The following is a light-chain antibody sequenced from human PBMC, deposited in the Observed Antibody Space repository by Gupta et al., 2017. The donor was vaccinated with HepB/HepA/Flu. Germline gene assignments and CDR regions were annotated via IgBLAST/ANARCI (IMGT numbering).Light chain of an antibody. V-gene: IGLV2-14*03. CDR1: SSDVGRSNH. Sequence: QSALTQPASVSGSPGQSITISCTGTSSDVGRSNHVCWFQHHPGKAPKLMIHNVGNRPSGISDRFSCSKSANTASLTISVLQAEEDADYYCSSFTTSNTWVFGGGTKLTVL. CDR3: SSFTTSNTWV. CDR2: NVG. J-gene: IGLJ3*02.